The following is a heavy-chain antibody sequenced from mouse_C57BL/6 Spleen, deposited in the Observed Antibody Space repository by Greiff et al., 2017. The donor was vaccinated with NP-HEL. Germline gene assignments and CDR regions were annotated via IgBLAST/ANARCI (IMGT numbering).Heavy chain of an antibody. V-gene: IGHV5-17*01. CDR3: ARRDGN. CDR1: GFTFSDYG. Sequence: EVKVEESGGGLVKPGGSLKLSCAASGFTFSDYGMHWVRQAPEKGLEWVAYISSGSSTIYYADTVKGRFTISRDNAKNTLFLQMTSLRSEDTAMYYCARRDGNWGQGTTLTVSS. CDR2: ISSGSSTI. J-gene: IGHJ2*01.